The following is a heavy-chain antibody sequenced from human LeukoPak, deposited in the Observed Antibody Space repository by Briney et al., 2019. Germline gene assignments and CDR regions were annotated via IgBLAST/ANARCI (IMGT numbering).Heavy chain of an antibody. CDR1: GFSLSTSGVG. CDR3: AHTVYCSSTSCYTDFDY. Sequence: KESGPTLVKPTQTLTLTCTFSGFSLSTSGVGVGWIRQPPGKALEWLALIYWNDDKRYSPSLKSRLTITKDTSKNQVVLTMTNMDPVDTATYYCAHTVYCSSTSCYTDFDYWGQGTLVTVSS. D-gene: IGHD2-2*02. J-gene: IGHJ4*02. V-gene: IGHV2-5*01. CDR2: IYWNDDK.